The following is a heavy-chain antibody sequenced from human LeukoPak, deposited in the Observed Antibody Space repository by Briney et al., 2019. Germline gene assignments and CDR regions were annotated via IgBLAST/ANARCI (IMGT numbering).Heavy chain of an antibody. CDR1: GGSISSYY. J-gene: IGHJ4*02. CDR2: IYHSGST. V-gene: IGHV4-38-2*02. Sequence: PSETLSLTCTVSGGSISSYYWSWIRQPPGKGLEWIGSIYHSGSTYYNPSLKSRVTISVDTSKNQFSLKLSSVTAADTAVYYCARDDYGGNSPFDYWGQGTLVTVSS. CDR3: ARDDYGGNSPFDY. D-gene: IGHD4-23*01.